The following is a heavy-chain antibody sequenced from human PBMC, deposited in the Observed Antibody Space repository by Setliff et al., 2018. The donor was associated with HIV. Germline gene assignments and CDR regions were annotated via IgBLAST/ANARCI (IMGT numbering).Heavy chain of an antibody. J-gene: IGHJ5*02. CDR1: GFTFTSSA. D-gene: IGHD3-3*01. CDR2: IVVGSGNT. V-gene: IGHV1-58*02. CDR3: AAATYYDFWSGYEHWFDP. Sequence: GASVKVSCKASGFTFTSSAMQWVRQARGQRPEWIGWIVVGSGNTNYAQKFQERVTITRDMSTSTAYMELSSLRSEDTAVYYCAAATYYDFWSGYEHWFDPWGQGTQVTVSS.